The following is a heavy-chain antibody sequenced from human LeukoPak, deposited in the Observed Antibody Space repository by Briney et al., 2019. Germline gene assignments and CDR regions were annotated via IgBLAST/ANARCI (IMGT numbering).Heavy chain of an antibody. Sequence: SETLSLTCSVSGASVSDYYWTWVRQPPGKGLEYIGYIYYSGNTDYNPSLKSRVTISLDTSKNQFSLKLSSVTAADTAVYYCARHDPIVGTPDAFDIWGQGTMVTVSS. CDR3: ARHDPIVGTPDAFDI. CDR1: GASVSDYY. D-gene: IGHD1-26*01. CDR2: IYYSGNT. J-gene: IGHJ3*02. V-gene: IGHV4-59*08.